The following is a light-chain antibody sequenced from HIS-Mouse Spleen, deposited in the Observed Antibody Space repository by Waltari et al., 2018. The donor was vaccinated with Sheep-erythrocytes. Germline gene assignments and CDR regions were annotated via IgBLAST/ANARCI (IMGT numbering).Light chain of an antibody. Sequence: EIVLTQSPGPLSLSPGERAPLSCRARQSVGSSYLAWYQQKPGQAPRLLIYGASSRATGIPDRFSGSGSGTDFTLTISRLGPEDFAVYYCQQYGSSPLFTFGPGTKVDIK. CDR1: QSVGSSY. V-gene: IGKV3-20*01. J-gene: IGKJ3*01. CDR3: QQYGSSPLFT. CDR2: GAS.